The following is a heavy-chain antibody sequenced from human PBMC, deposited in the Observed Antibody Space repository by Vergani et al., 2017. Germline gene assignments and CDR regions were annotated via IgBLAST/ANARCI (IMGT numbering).Heavy chain of an antibody. D-gene: IGHD2-15*01. Sequence: QLQLQESGPGLVKPSETLSLTCTVSGGSIRSSSYYWGWIRQPPGKGLEWIGSIYYSGSTYYNPSLKSRVTISVDTSKDQFSLKLSSVTAADTAVYYCARQDIVGVVAAFFDYWGQGTLVTVSS. J-gene: IGHJ4*02. CDR3: ARQDIVGVVAAFFDY. V-gene: IGHV4-39*01. CDR1: GGSIRSSSYY. CDR2: IYYSGST.